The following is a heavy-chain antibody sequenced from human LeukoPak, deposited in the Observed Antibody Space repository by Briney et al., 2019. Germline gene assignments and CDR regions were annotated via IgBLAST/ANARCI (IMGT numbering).Heavy chain of an antibody. Sequence: ASVKVSCKASGYTFTRYGISWVRQAPGQGLEWMGWISGYNGNIKYEQKVQGRVTMTTDTSTSTAYMELRSLRSDDTAVYYCARDCSGGSCYDGVDYWGQGTLVTVSS. CDR2: ISGYNGNI. V-gene: IGHV1-18*01. CDR3: ARDCSGGSCYDGVDY. J-gene: IGHJ4*02. D-gene: IGHD2-15*01. CDR1: GYTFTRYG.